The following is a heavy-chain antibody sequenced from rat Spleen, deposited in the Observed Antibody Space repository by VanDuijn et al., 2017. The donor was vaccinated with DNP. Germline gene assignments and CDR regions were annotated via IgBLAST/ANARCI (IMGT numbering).Heavy chain of an antibody. V-gene: IGHV2-27*01. CDR3: ARWSGGFEY. CDR1: GFSLTNYH. D-gene: IGHD1-1*01. CDR2: IQSGGNT. Sequence: QVQLKESGPGLVQPSQTLSLTCTVSGFSLTNYHVNWVRQPPGKGLEWMGRIQSGGNTDYNSALKSRLSISRDTSKSQVFLKMNSVQTEDTAIYFCARWSGGFEYWGQGVMVTVSS. J-gene: IGHJ2*01.